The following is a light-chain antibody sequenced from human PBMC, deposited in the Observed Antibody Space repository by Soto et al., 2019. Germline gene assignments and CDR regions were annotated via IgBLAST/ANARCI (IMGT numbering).Light chain of an antibody. Sequence: QSALAQPASVSWSPGQSITISCTGTSSEVGAYNYVSWYQQHPGKAPKLMIYDVNIRPSGVSNRFSGSKSGNTASLTISGPQAEDEADYYCTSWTTSTTMKFGGGTKVTVL. J-gene: IGLJ2*01. CDR3: TSWTTSTTMK. CDR2: DVN. V-gene: IGLV2-14*01. CDR1: SSEVGAYNY.